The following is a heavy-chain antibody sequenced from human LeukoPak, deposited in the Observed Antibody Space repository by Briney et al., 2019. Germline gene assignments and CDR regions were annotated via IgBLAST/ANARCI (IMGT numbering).Heavy chain of an antibody. CDR3: ATPDWSTRSPYYYYGMDV. Sequence: SETLSLTCTVSGGSISSYYWSWIRQPPGKGLEWIGYIYYSGSTNYNPSLKSRVTISVDTSKNQFSLKLSSVTAADTAVYYCATPDWSTRSPYYYYGMDVWGQGTTVTVSS. CDR1: GGSISSYY. D-gene: IGHD2-21*01. J-gene: IGHJ6*02. V-gene: IGHV4-59*01. CDR2: IYYSGST.